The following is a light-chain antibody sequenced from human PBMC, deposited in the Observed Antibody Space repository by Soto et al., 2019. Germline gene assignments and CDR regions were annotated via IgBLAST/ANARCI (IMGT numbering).Light chain of an antibody. V-gene: IGLV2-14*01. CDR3: SSYTSSTTLV. CDR2: EVS. CDR1: SSDVGGYNY. J-gene: IGLJ3*02. Sequence: QSVLTQPASVSGSPGQSITISCTGTSSDVGGYNYVSWYQQHAGKAPKLMIYEVSNRPSGVSNRFSGSKSGNTASLTISGLQAEDEADYYCSSYTSSTTLVFGGGTKVTVL.